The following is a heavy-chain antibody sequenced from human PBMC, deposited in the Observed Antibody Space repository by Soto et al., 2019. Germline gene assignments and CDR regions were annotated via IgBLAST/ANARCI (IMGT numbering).Heavy chain of an antibody. CDR1: GGTFSSYA. J-gene: IGHJ6*02. D-gene: IGHD6-13*01. CDR3: ARDNLGSSWYDYYYYGMDV. CDR2: IIPIFGTA. Sequence: QVQLVQSGAEVKKPGSSVKVSCKASGGTFSSYAISWVRQAPGQGLEWMGGIIPIFGTANYAQKFQGRVTITADESTSTAYMELSSLRSEDTAVYYCARDNLGSSWYDYYYYGMDVWGQGTTVTVSS. V-gene: IGHV1-69*12.